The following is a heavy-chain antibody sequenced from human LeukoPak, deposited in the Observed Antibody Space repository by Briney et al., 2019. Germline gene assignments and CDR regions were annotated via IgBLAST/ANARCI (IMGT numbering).Heavy chain of an antibody. Sequence: GGSLRLSCAASGFTFSSYGMHWVRQAPGKGLEWVAVMSYDGSNKYYADSVKGRFTISRDNSKNTLYLQMNSLRAEDTAVYYCAKDLDYWGQGTLVTVSS. CDR1: GFTFSSYG. V-gene: IGHV3-30*18. CDR2: MSYDGSNK. J-gene: IGHJ4*02. CDR3: AKDLDY.